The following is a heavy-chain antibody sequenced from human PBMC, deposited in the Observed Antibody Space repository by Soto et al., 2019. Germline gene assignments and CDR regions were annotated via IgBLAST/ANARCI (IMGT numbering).Heavy chain of an antibody. Sequence: SETLSLTCAVSGYSISSSNWWGWIRQPPGKGLEWIGYIYYSGTTYYNPSLKSRVTMSVDTSKNQFSLKLNSVTAADTAVYYCARDLWGYCGTDCYPLDVWGQGTTVTSP. CDR2: IYYSGTT. CDR3: ARDLWGYCGTDCYPLDV. V-gene: IGHV4-28*03. D-gene: IGHD2-21*02. CDR1: GYSISSSNW. J-gene: IGHJ6*02.